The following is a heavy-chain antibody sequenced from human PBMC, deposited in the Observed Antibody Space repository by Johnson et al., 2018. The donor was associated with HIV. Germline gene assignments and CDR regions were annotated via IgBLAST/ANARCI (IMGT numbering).Heavy chain of an antibody. Sequence: VQLVESGGGVVQPGKSLRLSCAASGFTFSSYAMSWVRQAPGKGLEWVSAISGSGGFSYYADSVKGRFTISRDNSKNTLYLQMNSLRAEDTAVYYCAKGQTGYSSSWDSGGAFDIWGQGTMVTVSS. D-gene: IGHD6-13*01. CDR1: GFTFSSYA. V-gene: IGHV3-23*04. J-gene: IGHJ3*02. CDR2: ISGSGGFS. CDR3: AKGQTGYSSSWDSGGAFDI.